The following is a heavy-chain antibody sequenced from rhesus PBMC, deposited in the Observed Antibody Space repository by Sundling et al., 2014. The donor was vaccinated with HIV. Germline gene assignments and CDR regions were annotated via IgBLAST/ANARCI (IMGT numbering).Heavy chain of an antibody. D-gene: IGHD6-37*01. V-gene: IGHV4S10*01. CDR3: ARESVAGLLGRGFDH. Sequence: QVQLQESGPGLVKPSETLSLTCAVSGGSISDTYRWSWIRQPPGKGLEWIGYISGSSLGTNYNPSLKSRVTISKDTSKNQLSLRLSSVTAADTAVYFCARESVAGLLGRGFDHWGQGLQVIVSS. CDR1: GGSISDTYR. J-gene: IGHJ4*01. CDR2: ISGSSLGT.